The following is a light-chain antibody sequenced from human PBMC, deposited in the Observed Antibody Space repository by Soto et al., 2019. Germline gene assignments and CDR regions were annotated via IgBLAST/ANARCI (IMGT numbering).Light chain of an antibody. CDR1: QTIDSY. Sequence: EIVLTQSPATLSLSPGEAATLSCRASQTIDSYLAWYQQKPGQAPRLLIYDAPTRATGIPGRFSGSGSGTDFTLTISSLEPEDFALYYCQQRSNWPRTFGQGTKVEIK. CDR2: DAP. J-gene: IGKJ1*01. V-gene: IGKV3-11*01. CDR3: QQRSNWPRT.